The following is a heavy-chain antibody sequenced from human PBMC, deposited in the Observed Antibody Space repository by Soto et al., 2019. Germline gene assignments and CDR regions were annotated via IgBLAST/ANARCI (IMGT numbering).Heavy chain of an antibody. Sequence: EVQLVESGGGLVQPGGSLRLSCAASGFTFSSYWMSWVRQAPGKGLEWVANIKQDGSEKYYVDSVKGRFTISRDNAKNSLYLQMNSLRAEDTAVYYCARELGCCSGGSCYVDAFDIWGQGTMVTVSS. D-gene: IGHD2-15*01. CDR1: GFTFSSYW. CDR3: ARELGCCSGGSCYVDAFDI. V-gene: IGHV3-7*01. CDR2: IKQDGSEK. J-gene: IGHJ3*02.